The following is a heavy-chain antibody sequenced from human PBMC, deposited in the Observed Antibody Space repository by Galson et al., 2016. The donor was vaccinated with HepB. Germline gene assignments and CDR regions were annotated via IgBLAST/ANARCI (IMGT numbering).Heavy chain of an antibody. J-gene: IGHJ4*02. V-gene: IGHV1-69*13. D-gene: IGHD4-11*01. Sequence: SVKVSCKAAGGIFSGYGVGWVRQAPGQGLEWMGVIIPMFGTTNYAEKFEGRVTITADESTNTVYMEVSSLRSEDTAMYYCARANTERRLQRAHFEYWGLGTLVTVSS. CDR3: ARANTERRLQRAHFEY. CDR2: IIPMFGTT. CDR1: GGIFSGYG.